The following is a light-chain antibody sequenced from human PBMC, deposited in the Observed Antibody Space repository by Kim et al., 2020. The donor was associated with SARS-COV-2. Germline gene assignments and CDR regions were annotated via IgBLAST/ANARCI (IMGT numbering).Light chain of an antibody. V-gene: IGLV2-8*01. CDR2: ELD. CDR3: SSYAGSNNVL. J-gene: IGLJ2*01. Sequence: QSALTQPPSASGPPGQSVAISCTGTSSDIGGYNYVSWYQQHPGKAPKLMIFELDKRPSGVPDRFSGSKYGNTASLTVSGLQAEDEADYYCSSYAGSNNVLFGGGTQLTVL. CDR1: SSDIGGYNY.